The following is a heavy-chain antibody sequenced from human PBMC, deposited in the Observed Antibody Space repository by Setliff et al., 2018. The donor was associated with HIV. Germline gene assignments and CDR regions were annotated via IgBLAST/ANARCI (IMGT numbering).Heavy chain of an antibody. J-gene: IGHJ4*02. D-gene: IGHD3-22*01. V-gene: IGHV4-34*01. Sequence: SETLSLTCTVYGGSFSGYYWTWIRQPPGKGLEFIGEMNHRGVIKYLSSLKSRVTMAVDTSKKQFSLKLKSVTAADTAVYYCFLFYDDRSGFYWDWGEGTPVTVSS. CDR2: MNHRGVI. CDR3: FLFYDDRSGFYWD. CDR1: GGSFSGYY.